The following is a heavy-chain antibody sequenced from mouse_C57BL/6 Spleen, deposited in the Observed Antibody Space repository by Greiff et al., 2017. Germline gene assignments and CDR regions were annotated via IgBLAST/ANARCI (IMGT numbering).Heavy chain of an antibody. D-gene: IGHD1-1*01. J-gene: IGHJ2*01. V-gene: IGHV5-4*03. Sequence: EVKVVESGGGLVKPGGSLKLSCAASGFTFSSYAMSWVRQTPEKRLEWVATISDGGSYTYYPDNVKGRFTISRDNAKNNLYLQMSHLKSEDTAMYYCARGYYGSPYFDYWGQGTTLTVSS. CDR1: GFTFSSYA. CDR2: ISDGGSYT. CDR3: ARGYYGSPYFDY.